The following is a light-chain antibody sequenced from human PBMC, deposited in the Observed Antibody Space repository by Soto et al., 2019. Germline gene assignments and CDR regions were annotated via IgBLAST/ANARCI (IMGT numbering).Light chain of an antibody. J-gene: IGKJ5*01. CDR2: GAS. CDR3: LQYGSSPPVT. CDR1: QSVSSSY. Sequence: EIVLTQSPGTLSLSPGKRATLSCRASQSVSSSYLAWYQQKPGQAPRLLIYGASGRATGIPDRFSGSGSGTDFTLTISRLEPEDFAVYYCLQYGSSPPVTFGQGTPMEIK. V-gene: IGKV3-20*01.